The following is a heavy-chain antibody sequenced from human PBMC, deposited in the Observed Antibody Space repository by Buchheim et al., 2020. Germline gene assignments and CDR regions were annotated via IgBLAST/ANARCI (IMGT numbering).Heavy chain of an antibody. CDR3: AKDGSRYYGSGPAKNWFDP. CDR2: ISGSGGST. J-gene: IGHJ5*02. V-gene: IGHV3-23*01. CDR1: GFTFSSYA. Sequence: EVQLLESGGGLVQPGGSLRLSCAASGFTFSSYAMSWVRQAPGKGLEWVSAISGSGGSTYYADSVKGRFTISRDNSKNTLYLQMNSLRAEDTAVYYCAKDGSRYYGSGPAKNWFDPWGQGTL. D-gene: IGHD3-10*01.